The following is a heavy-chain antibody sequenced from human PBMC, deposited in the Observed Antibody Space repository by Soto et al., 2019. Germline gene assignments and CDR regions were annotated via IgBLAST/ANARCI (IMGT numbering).Heavy chain of an antibody. J-gene: IGHJ4*02. CDR3: ARVKGGTTRRAFDS. V-gene: IGHV4-31*03. D-gene: IGHD1-7*01. Sequence: SETLSLTCTVSGDSISSGGYYWSWIRQHPGKGLEWIGYIYDNGGAYYSPSLKGRVVISLDRSENQFSLRLSSVTAADTAVYYCARVKGGTTRRAFDSWGQGTLVTVSS. CDR1: GDSISSGGYY. CDR2: IYDNGGA.